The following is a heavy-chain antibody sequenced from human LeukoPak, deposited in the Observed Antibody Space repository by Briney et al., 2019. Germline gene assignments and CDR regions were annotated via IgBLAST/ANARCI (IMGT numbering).Heavy chain of an antibody. J-gene: IGHJ4*02. CDR3: ARLPAYCSSTSCYYDY. D-gene: IGHD2-2*01. CDR1: GFTFSSNS. V-gene: IGHV3-48*04. Sequence: GALRLSCAASGFTFSSNSMNWVRQAPGKGLEWVSYISSASGSIYYADSVKGRFTISRDNAKNSLFLQMNSLRAEDTAVYYYARLPAYCSSTSCYYDYWGQGTLVTVSS. CDR2: ISSASGSI.